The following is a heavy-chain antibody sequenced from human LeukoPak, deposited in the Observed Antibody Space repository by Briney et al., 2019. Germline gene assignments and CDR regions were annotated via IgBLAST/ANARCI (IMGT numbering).Heavy chain of an antibody. CDR3: AXVXSXXSXXYXYMDV. D-gene: IGHD2-15*01. V-gene: IGHV4-59*01. CDR2: IYYSGST. Sequence: CXVSGGYISNYYWSWIRQPPGKGLEWIGYIYYSGSTHYHPSLRGRVTISVDTSKNQFSLNLTSVTAADTAVYFCAXVXSXXSXXYXYMDVWGEGTTVTISS. J-gene: IGHJ6*03. CDR1: GGYISNYY.